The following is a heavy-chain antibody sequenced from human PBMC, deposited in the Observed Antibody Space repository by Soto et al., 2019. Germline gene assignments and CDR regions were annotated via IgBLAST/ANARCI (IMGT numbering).Heavy chain of an antibody. CDR1: GFTVSSSA. CDR2: ISGSGGST. J-gene: IGHJ4*02. CDR3: ERGQYYDFGSAYTY. V-gene: IGHV3-23*01. D-gene: IGHD3-3*01. Sequence: PGGSLRLSCAASGFTVSSSAMSWVRQAPGKGLQWVSVISGSGGSTYYADSVKGRFTISRDNSKNTMYLQMDSLRAEDKAVYYCERGQYYDFGSAYTYWAQGPLFTAS.